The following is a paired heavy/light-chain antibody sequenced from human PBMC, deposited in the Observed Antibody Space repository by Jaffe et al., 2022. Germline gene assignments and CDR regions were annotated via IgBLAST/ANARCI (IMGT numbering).Heavy chain of an antibody. CDR3: AKDLIAVAGTDLYYYYYYMDV. CDR2: IRYDGSNK. J-gene: IGHJ6*03. D-gene: IGHD6-19*01. Sequence: QVQLVESGGGVVQPGGSLRLSCAASGFTFSSYGMHWVRQAPGKGLEWVAFIRYDGSNKYYADSVKGRFTISRDNSKNTLYLQMNSLRAEDTAVYYCAKDLIAVAGTDLYYYYYYMDVWGKGTTVTVSS. V-gene: IGHV3-30*02. CDR1: GFTFSSYG.
Light chain of an antibody. V-gene: IGLV1-40*01. Sequence: QSVLTQPPSVSGAPGQRVTISCTGSSSNIGAGYDVHWYQQLPGTAPKLLIYGNSNRPSGVPDRFSGSKSGTSASLAITGLQAEDEADYYCQSYDSSLSSWVFGGGTKLTVL. CDR1: SSNIGAGYD. CDR2: GNS. J-gene: IGLJ3*02. CDR3: QSYDSSLSSWV.